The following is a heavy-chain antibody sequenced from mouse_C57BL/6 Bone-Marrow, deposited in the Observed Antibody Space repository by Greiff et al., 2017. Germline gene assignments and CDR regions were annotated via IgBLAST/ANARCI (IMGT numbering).Heavy chain of an antibody. V-gene: IGHV1-55*01. CDR1: GYTFTSSW. CDR2: IYPGSGST. J-gene: IGHJ4*01. Sequence: VQLQQPGAELVKPGASVKMSCKASGYTFTSSWITWVKQRPGQGLEWIGDIYPGSGSTKSNEKFKSQATLTVATSSSPAYMQLSSLTYEDSAVYYCAPGSNDGGSAMDYWGQGTSVTVSS. CDR3: APGSNDGGSAMDY. D-gene: IGHD2-12*01.